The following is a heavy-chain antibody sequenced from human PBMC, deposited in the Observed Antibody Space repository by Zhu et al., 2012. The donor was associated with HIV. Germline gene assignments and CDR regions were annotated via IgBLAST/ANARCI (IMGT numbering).Heavy chain of an antibody. D-gene: IGHD2-21*01. J-gene: IGHJ1*01. CDR1: GASFSSYY. CDR2: INHSGNT. Sequence: QVQLQQWGAGLLKPSETLSLTCAVYGASFSSYYWTWLRQSPGKGLERIGDINHSGNTNYNSSFKSRVTISIDNSKNQFSLSLKSVTAGDSAVYFCAGQIAVADARPGYFDRWGQGTLVTVSS. V-gene: IGHV4-34*01. CDR3: AGQIAVADARPGYFDR.